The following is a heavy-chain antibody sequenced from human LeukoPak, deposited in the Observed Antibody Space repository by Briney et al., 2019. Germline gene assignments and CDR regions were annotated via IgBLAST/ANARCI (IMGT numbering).Heavy chain of an antibody. J-gene: IGHJ4*02. CDR1: GGTFSSYT. V-gene: IGHV1-69*04. CDR2: IIPILGIA. CDR3: ARDSWDSRGYSYGPSDY. Sequence: GASVKVSCKASGGTFSSYTISWVRQAPGQGLEWMGRIIPILGIANYAQKFQGRVTITADKSTSTAYMELSSLRSEDTAVYYCARDSWDSRGYSYGPSDYWGQGTPVTVSS. D-gene: IGHD5-18*01.